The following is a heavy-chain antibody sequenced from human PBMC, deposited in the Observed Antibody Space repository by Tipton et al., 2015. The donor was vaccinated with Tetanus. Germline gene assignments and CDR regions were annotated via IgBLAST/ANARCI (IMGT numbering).Heavy chain of an antibody. D-gene: IGHD3-22*01. V-gene: IGHV4-4*07. CDR1: GGSISSYY. CDR3: AGEGPDYYDSSGYYLDY. CDR2: IYTSGST. J-gene: IGHJ4*02. Sequence: LRLSCTVSGGSISSYYWSWIRQPAGKGLEWIGRIYTSGSTNYNPPLKSRVTMSVDTSKNQFSLKLSSVTAADTAVYYCAGEGPDYYDSSGYYLDYWGQGTLVTVSS.